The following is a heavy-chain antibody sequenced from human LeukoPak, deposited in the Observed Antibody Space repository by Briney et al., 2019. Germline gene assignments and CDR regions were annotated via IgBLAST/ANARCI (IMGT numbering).Heavy chain of an antibody. V-gene: IGHV4-34*01. Sequence: SETLSLTCAVYGGSFSGYYWSWIRQPPGKELEWIGEINHSGSTNYNPSLKSRVTISVDTSKNQFSLKLSSVTAADTAVYYCARAVGVPRGYIDYWGQGTLVTVSS. CDR1: GGSFSGYY. CDR3: ARAVGVPRGYIDY. CDR2: INHSGST. J-gene: IGHJ4*02. D-gene: IGHD3-16*01.